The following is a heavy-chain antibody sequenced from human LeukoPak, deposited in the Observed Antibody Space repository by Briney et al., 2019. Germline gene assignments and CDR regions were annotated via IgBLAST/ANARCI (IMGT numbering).Heavy chain of an antibody. Sequence: PSETLSLTCTVSGDSISSYYWSWIRQPAGKGLEWIGRIYSIGSTDYNPSLKSRVTMSVDTSKNQFSLKLSSVSAADTAVYYCARRPMTTVYYFDYWGQGTLVTVSS. CDR1: GDSISSYY. CDR2: IYSIGST. V-gene: IGHV4-4*07. D-gene: IGHD4-11*01. CDR3: ARRPMTTVYYFDY. J-gene: IGHJ4*02.